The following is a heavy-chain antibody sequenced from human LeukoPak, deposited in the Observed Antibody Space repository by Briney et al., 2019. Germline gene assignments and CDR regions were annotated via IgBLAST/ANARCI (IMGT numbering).Heavy chain of an antibody. V-gene: IGHV3-23*01. Sequence: QSGGSLRLSCAASGFTFTNYSMTWVRQAPGKGLEWVSAITGSGAFTDYADSVKGRFTISRDNSKNTLYLQMNSLRAEDTAVYYCAKDHFSLWSPYYFDYWGQGTLVTVSS. D-gene: IGHD3-3*02. CDR3: AKDHFSLWSPYYFDY. J-gene: IGHJ4*02. CDR1: GFTFTNYS. CDR2: ITGSGAFT.